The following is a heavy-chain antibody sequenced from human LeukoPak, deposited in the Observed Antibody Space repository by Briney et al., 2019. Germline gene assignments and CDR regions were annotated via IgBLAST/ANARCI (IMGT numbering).Heavy chain of an antibody. CDR1: GFTFSSYA. D-gene: IGHD3-10*01. Sequence: PGGSLRLSCAASGFTFSSYAMSWVRQAPGKGLEWVSAISGSGGSTYYADSVKGRFTISRDNSKNTLYLQMNSPRAEDTAVYYCAKGQYGSGSYYTGGFDYWGQGTLVTVSS. CDR3: AKGQYGSGSYYTGGFDY. J-gene: IGHJ4*02. CDR2: ISGSGGST. V-gene: IGHV3-23*01.